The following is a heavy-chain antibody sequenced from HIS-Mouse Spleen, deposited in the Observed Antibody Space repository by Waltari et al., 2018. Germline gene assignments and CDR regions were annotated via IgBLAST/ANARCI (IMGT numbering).Heavy chain of an antibody. Sequence: VQLVASGGGVVQPGRSLSLSCDASGFPFSSYGMHWVRQAPGMGLEWVAVISYDGSNKYYADSVKGRFSISRDNSKNTLYLQMNSLRAEDTAVYYCAKASSGWLDYWGQGTLVTVSS. CDR1: GFPFSSYG. V-gene: IGHV3-30*18. CDR3: AKASSGWLDY. D-gene: IGHD6-19*01. CDR2: ISYDGSNK. J-gene: IGHJ4*02.